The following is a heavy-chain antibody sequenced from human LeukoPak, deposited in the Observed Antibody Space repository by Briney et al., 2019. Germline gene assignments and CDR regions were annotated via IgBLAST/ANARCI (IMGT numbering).Heavy chain of an antibody. CDR1: GYTFTGYY. J-gene: IGHJ4*02. Sequence: ASVKVSCKASGYTFTGYYMHWVRQAPGQGLEWMGWINPNSGGTNYAQKFQGRVTMTRDTSISTAYMELSRLRSDDTAVYYCASGDRVTMLRGGNIGYFDYWGQGTLVTVSS. V-gene: IGHV1-2*02. D-gene: IGHD3-10*01. CDR2: INPNSGGT. CDR3: ASGDRVTMLRGGNIGYFDY.